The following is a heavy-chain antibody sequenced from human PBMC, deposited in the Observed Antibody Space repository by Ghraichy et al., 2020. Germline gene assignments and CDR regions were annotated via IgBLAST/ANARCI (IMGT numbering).Heavy chain of an antibody. CDR3: ARSPAKGNGLNTSLSRVYYYYGMDV. CDR1: GGSFSGYY. V-gene: IGHV4-34*01. D-gene: IGHD3-3*02. J-gene: IGHJ6*02. CDR2: INHSGST. Sequence: SQTLSLTCAVYGGSFSGYYWSWIRQPPGKGLEWIGEINHSGSTNYNPSLKSRVTISVDTSKNQFSLKLSSVTAADTAVYYCARSPAKGNGLNTSLSRVYYYYGMDVWGQGTTVTVSS.